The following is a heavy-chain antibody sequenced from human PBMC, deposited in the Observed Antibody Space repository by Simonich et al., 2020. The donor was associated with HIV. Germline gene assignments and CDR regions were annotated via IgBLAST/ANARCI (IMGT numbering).Heavy chain of an antibody. CDR1: GFTFSSSA. J-gene: IGHJ4*02. Sequence: EVQLLESGGGLVQPGGSRRLSCAASGFTFSSSAMSWVRQAPGKGLEWVSAISGRGGSTYYADAVKGRFTISRDNSKNTLYLQMNSLRAEDTAVYYCAKATYCGGDCSNSYYFDYWGQGTLVTVSS. CDR2: ISGRGGST. D-gene: IGHD2-21*02. V-gene: IGHV3-23*01. CDR3: AKATYCGGDCSNSYYFDY.